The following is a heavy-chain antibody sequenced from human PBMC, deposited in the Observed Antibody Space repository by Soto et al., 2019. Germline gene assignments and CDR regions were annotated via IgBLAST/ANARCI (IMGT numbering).Heavy chain of an antibody. Sequence: SETLSLTCAVYGGSFSGYYWSWIRQPPGKGLEWIGEINHSGSTNYNPSLKSRVTISVDTSKNQFSLKLSSVTAADTAVYYCARAPTYYYDSSGYTADYWGQGTLVTVS. CDR3: ARAPTYYYDSSGYTADY. CDR2: INHSGST. J-gene: IGHJ4*02. V-gene: IGHV4-34*01. D-gene: IGHD3-22*01. CDR1: GGSFSGYY.